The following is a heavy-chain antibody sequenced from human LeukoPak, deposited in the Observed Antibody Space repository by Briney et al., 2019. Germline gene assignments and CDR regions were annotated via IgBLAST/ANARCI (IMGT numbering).Heavy chain of an antibody. CDR2: ISAYNGNT. D-gene: IGHD3-10*01. J-gene: IGHJ4*02. CDR1: GYTFTSYG. Sequence: ASVKVSCKASGYTFTSYGISWVRQAPGQGLEWMGWISAYNGNTNYAQKLQGRVTMTTDTSTSTAYMELRSLRSDDTAVYYCAREVFWFGELSYIDYWGQGTLVTVSS. V-gene: IGHV1-18*01. CDR3: AREVFWFGELSYIDY.